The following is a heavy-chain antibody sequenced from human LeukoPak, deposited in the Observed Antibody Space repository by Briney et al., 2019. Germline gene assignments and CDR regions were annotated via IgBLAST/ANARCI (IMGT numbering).Heavy chain of an antibody. CDR3: ATHFYYDSSGYYNGDLDY. D-gene: IGHD3-22*01. J-gene: IGHJ4*02. CDR2: IIPIFGTA. Sequence: SSVKVSCKASGGTFSSYAISWVRQAPGQGLELMGGIIPIFGTANYAQKFQGRVTITTDESTSTAYMELSSLRSEDTAVYYCATHFYYDSSGYYNGDLDYWGQGTLVTVSS. V-gene: IGHV1-69*05. CDR1: GGTFSSYA.